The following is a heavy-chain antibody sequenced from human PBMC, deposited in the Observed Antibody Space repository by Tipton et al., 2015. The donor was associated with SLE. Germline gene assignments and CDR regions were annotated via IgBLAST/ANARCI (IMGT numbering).Heavy chain of an antibody. CDR2: IHSSGST. J-gene: IGHJ5*02. CDR1: GDSISTYY. Sequence: GLVKPSETLSLNCTVSGDSISTYYCSWVRQPPGKGLEWIGFIHSSGSTKYNPSLTSRITISLDTSKNQFSLKLTSVTAADTAVYYCTRGGASSKWLDPWGQGVLVTVSS. V-gene: IGHV4-59*01. CDR3: TRGGASSKWLDP. D-gene: IGHD6-6*01.